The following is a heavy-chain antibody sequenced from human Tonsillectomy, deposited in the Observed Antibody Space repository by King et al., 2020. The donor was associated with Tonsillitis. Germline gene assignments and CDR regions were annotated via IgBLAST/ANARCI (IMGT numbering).Heavy chain of an antibody. V-gene: IGHV4-4*07. CDR2: IYTSGST. CDR3: ARDQDGLLWFGELLSYAFDI. D-gene: IGHD3-10*01. Sequence: QLQESGPGLVKPSETLSLTCTVSGGSISSYYWSWIRQPAGKGLEWIGRIYTSGSTNYNPSLKSRVTMSVDTSKNQFSLKLSSVTAADTAVYYCARDQDGLLWFGELLSYAFDIWGQGTMVTVSS. J-gene: IGHJ3*02. CDR1: GGSISSYY.